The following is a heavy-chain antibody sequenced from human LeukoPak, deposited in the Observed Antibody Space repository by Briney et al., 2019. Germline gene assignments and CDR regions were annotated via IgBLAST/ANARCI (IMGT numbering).Heavy chain of an antibody. V-gene: IGHV1-69*05. J-gene: IGHJ4*02. CDR3: ARGPSYIVAPTRWYYFDY. D-gene: IGHD5-12*01. CDR1: GGTFSSYA. CDR2: IIPIFGTA. Sequence: ASVNVSCKASGGTFSSYAISWVRQAPGQGLEWMGGIIPIFGTANYAQKFQGRVTITTDESTSTAYMELSSLRSEDTAVYYCARGPSYIVAPTRWYYFDYWGQGTLVTVSS.